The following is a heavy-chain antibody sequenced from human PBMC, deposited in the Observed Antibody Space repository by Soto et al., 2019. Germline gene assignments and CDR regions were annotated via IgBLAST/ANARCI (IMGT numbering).Heavy chain of an antibody. Sequence: GGSLRLSCAASGFTFSSYDMHWVRQATGKGLEWVSAIGTAGDTYYPGSVKGRFTISRENDKNSLYLQMNSLRAEDTAVYYCARWSYYDFYDYWGQGTLVTVSS. CDR3: ARWSYYDFYDY. CDR1: GFTFSSYD. CDR2: IGTAGDT. V-gene: IGHV3-13*01. J-gene: IGHJ4*02. D-gene: IGHD3-3*01.